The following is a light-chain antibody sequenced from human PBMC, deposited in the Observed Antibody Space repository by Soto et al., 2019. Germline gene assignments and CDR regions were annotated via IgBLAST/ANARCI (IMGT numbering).Light chain of an antibody. CDR2: DVS. CDR3: CSYAGSCSYV. V-gene: IGLV2-11*01. Sequence: QSVLTQPRSVSGAPGQSVTISCTGTSSDVGDYKYVSWYRQHPGKAPKLIIYDVSDRPSGVPDRFSGSKSGNTASLTISGLEAEDEADYYCCSYAGSCSYVFGTGTKLTVL. CDR1: SSDVGDYKY. J-gene: IGLJ1*01.